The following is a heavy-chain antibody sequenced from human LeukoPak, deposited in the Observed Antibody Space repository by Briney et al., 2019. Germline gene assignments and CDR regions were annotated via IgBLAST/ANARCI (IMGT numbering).Heavy chain of an antibody. CDR2: IWYDGSNK. D-gene: IGHD4-17*01. CDR1: GFTFSSYG. J-gene: IGHJ6*02. V-gene: IGHV3-33*01. Sequence: QPGRSLRLSCSASGFTFSSYGMHWVRQAPGMGLEWVAVIWYDGSNKHYADSVRGRFTISRDNSKNTLYLQMNSLRAEDTAVYYCAGDYGEYYYGMDVWGQGTTVTVSS. CDR3: AGDYGEYYYGMDV.